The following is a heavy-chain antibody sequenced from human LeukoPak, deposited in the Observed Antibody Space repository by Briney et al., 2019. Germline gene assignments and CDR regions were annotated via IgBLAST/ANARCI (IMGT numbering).Heavy chain of an antibody. CDR3: ARVDEMATISDAFDI. D-gene: IGHD5-24*01. Sequence: ASVTVSCTASGYTFTRYGVSWVRQAPGQGLEWMGWISAYNGNTKYAQRLQGRVTMTTDTSTSTAYMELRSLRSDDTAVYFCARVDEMATISDAFDIWGQGTMVTVSS. CDR2: ISAYNGNT. CDR1: GYTFTRYG. J-gene: IGHJ3*02. V-gene: IGHV1-18*01.